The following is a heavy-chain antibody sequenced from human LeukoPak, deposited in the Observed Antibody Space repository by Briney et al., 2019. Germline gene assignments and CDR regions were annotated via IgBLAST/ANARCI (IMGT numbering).Heavy chain of an antibody. CDR2: IARDDFT. CDR1: GFTFRDYS. Sequence: PRASLRLSSVASGFTFRDYSMAWVRQLPGGGLEWVSAIARDDFTVYPAPLKGRFTISRDNSRNTLYLQMNTLRAEDTAVYYCVKERDRGTDVADDFDFWGQGTLVAVSS. CDR3: VKERDRGTDVADDFDF. V-gene: IGHV3-23*01. D-gene: IGHD6-19*01. J-gene: IGHJ4*02.